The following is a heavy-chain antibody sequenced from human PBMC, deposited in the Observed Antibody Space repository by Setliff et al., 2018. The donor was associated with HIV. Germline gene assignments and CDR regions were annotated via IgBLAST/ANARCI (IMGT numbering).Heavy chain of an antibody. V-gene: IGHV4-34*01. J-gene: IGHJ4*02. D-gene: IGHD5-18*01. CDR2: INHSGST. Sequence: SETLSLTCAVYGGSFSGYYWFWIRQPPGKGLEWIGEINHSGSTNYKSSLKSRVTISADPSKNQFSLKVTSVTAADTAVYYCGRLSETAMASFDSWGQGTLVTVSS. CDR1: GGSFSGYY. CDR3: GRLSETAMASFDS.